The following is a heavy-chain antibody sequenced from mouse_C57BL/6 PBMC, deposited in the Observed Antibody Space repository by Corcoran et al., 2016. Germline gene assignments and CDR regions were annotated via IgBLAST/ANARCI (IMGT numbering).Heavy chain of an antibody. Sequence: QVQLKQSGPELVRPGASVKLSCKASGYTFTDYDINWVKQRPGQGLEWIARIYPGSGNTYYNEKFKGKATLTAEKASSTAYMQLSSLTSEDSAFYFGARVGDSSADPDYWGQRTTFTVSS. CDR2: IYPGSGNT. V-gene: IGHV1-76*01. CDR3: ARVGDSSADPDY. J-gene: IGHJ2*01. CDR1: GYTFTDYD. D-gene: IGHD3-2*02.